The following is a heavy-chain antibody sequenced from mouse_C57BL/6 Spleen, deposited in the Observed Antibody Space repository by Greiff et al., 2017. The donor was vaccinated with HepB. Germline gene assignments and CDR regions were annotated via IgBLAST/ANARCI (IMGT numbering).Heavy chain of an antibody. CDR1: GYTFTSYD. V-gene: IGHV1-85*01. J-gene: IGHJ2*01. CDR2: IYPRDGST. Sequence: QVQLQQSGPELVKPGASVKLSCKASGYTFTSYDINWVKQRPGQGLEWIGWIYPRDGSTKYNEKFKGKATLTVDTSSSTAYMELHSLTSEDSALYFCARDTTVVATKYYCDFGRKGTTLTVSS. CDR3: ARDTTVVATKYYCDF. D-gene: IGHD1-1*01.